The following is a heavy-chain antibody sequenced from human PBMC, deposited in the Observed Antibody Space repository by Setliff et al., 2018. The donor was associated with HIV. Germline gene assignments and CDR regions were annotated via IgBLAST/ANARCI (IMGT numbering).Heavy chain of an antibody. CDR1: GGSISSGSYY. CDR3: ARDFGYSGYGSPIY. CDR2: IHTSGST. V-gene: IGHV4-61*09. D-gene: IGHD5-12*01. J-gene: IGHJ4*02. Sequence: PSETLSLTCAVSGGSISSGSYYWSWIRQPAGKGLEWIGHIHTSGSTNHNSSLKSRVTISVDTSKNQFSLKLSSVTAADTAVYYCARDFGYSGYGSPIYWGQGTLVTVSS.